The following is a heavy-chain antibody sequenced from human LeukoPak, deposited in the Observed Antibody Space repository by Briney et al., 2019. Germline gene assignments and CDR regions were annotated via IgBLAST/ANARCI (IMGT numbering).Heavy chain of an antibody. V-gene: IGHV3-48*02. J-gene: IGHJ3*02. Sequence: GGSLRLSCAASGFTLSTYTMNWVRQAPGKGLQWFSYISSSSSTIYYADSVKGRFTISRDNAKNSLYLQMNSLRDEDTAVYYCAREYSSSSGRAFDIWGQGTMVTASS. D-gene: IGHD6-6*01. CDR2: ISSSSSTI. CDR3: AREYSSSSGRAFDI. CDR1: GFTLSTYT.